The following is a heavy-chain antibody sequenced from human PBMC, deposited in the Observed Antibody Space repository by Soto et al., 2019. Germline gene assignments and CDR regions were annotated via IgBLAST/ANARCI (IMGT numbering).Heavy chain of an antibody. CDR1: GYSFSSYW. Sequence: PGESLKISCKASGYSFSSYWIAWVRQMPGKGLEWMGIIYPADSDIRYSESSEGHVTISVDKSISTAYLQWSSLKASDTAMYYCARHEGYYGSPAAGLFDYWGQGNLVTVSS. J-gene: IGHJ4*02. D-gene: IGHD3-10*01. CDR3: ARHEGYYGSPAAGLFDY. CDR2: IYPADSDI. V-gene: IGHV5-51*01.